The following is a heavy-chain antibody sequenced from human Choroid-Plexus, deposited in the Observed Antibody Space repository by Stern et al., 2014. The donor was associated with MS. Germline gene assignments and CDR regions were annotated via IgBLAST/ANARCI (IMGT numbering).Heavy chain of an antibody. CDR1: GFTLGSCA. V-gene: IGHV3-30*18. D-gene: IGHD2/OR15-2a*01. J-gene: IGHJ5*02. CDR3: AKDRQYLTYFFDH. Sequence: VQLLESGGGVVQPGRPLRLSCVASGFTLGSCAMHWVRQAPGKGLEWAAGVSYGGRNKYYADSVKGRFTISRDNSQNTLYMQMSSLRPEDTAVYYCAKDRQYLTYFFDHWGQGSLVTVSS. CDR2: VSYGGRNK.